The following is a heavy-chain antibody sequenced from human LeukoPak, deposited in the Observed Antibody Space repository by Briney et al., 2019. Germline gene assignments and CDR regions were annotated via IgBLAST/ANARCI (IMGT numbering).Heavy chain of an antibody. CDR3: ATPYDFWSGYLY. CDR2: IYYSGST. D-gene: IGHD3-3*01. J-gene: IGHJ4*02. V-gene: IGHV4-39*01. Sequence: PSETLSLTCTASGGSISSSSYYWGWIRQPPGKGLEWIGSIYYSGSTYYNPSLKGRVTISVDTSKNQFSLKLSSVTAADTAVYYCATPYDFWSGYLYWGQGTLVTVSS. CDR1: GGSISSSSYY.